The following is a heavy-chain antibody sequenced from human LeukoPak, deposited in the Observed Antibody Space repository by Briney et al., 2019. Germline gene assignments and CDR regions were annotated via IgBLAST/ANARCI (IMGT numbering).Heavy chain of an antibody. CDR3: AKDKEHFDYLLDY. V-gene: IGHV3-30-3*01. Sequence: GGSLRLSCAASGFTFSTYAIHWVRQAPGRGLEWVAVIPFDGSTEYYADSVKGRFSISRDSSKNTLYLQMNTLRAEDSAVYYCAKDKEHFDYLLDYWGQGTLVTVSS. CDR2: IPFDGSTE. D-gene: IGHD1/OR15-1a*01. CDR1: GFTFSTYA. J-gene: IGHJ4*02.